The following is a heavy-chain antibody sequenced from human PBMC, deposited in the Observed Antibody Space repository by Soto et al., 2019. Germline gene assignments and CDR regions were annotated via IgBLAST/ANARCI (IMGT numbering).Heavy chain of an antibody. CDR2: IYYSGST. CDR3: ATATFGVVIYYYGIDV. D-gene: IGHD3-3*01. CDR1: GGSVSSGSYY. V-gene: IGHV4-61*01. J-gene: IGHJ6*02. Sequence: PSETLSLTCTVSGGSVSSGSYYWSWIRQPPGKGLEWIGYIYYSGSTNYNPSLKSRVTISVDTSKNQFSLKLSSVTAADTAVYYCATATFGVVIYYYGIDVWGQGTTVTVYS.